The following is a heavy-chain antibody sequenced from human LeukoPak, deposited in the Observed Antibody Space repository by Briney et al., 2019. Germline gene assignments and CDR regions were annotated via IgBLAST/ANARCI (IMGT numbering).Heavy chain of an antibody. J-gene: IGHJ4*02. CDR3: AKEAGIAAAGTDDYFDY. Sequence: GGSLRLSCAASGFTFSSYGMHWVRQAPGKGLEWVAVISYDGSNEYYADSVRGRYTISRDNSKNTLYLQMNSLRAEDTAVYYCAKEAGIAAAGTDDYFDYWGQGTLVTVSS. CDR2: ISYDGSNE. V-gene: IGHV3-30*18. D-gene: IGHD6-13*01. CDR1: GFTFSSYG.